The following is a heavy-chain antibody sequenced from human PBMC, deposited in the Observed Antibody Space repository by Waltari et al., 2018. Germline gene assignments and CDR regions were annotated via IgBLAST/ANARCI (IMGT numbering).Heavy chain of an antibody. Sequence: QVQLVDSGGGLVKPGGSLRLSCAASGSTFSDSYMSWIRQAPGKGLEWLSYISDSGSSPYYADSVKGRFTLSRDNAKNSVYLQMNSLRVEDTAVYYCARSVRSPGDWGQGTLVTVSS. CDR3: ARSVRSPGD. CDR2: ISDSGSSP. V-gene: IGHV3-11*01. J-gene: IGHJ4*02. D-gene: IGHD3-10*02. CDR1: GSTFSDSY.